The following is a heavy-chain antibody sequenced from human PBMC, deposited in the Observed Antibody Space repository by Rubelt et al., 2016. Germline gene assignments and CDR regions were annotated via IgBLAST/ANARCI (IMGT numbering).Heavy chain of an antibody. V-gene: IGHV4-34*01. CDR3: ARGKEGLGVTMMDY. J-gene: IGHJ4*02. CDR2: INHSGST. CDR1: GGSFSGYY. D-gene: IGHD3-22*01. Sequence: QVQLQQWGAGLLKPSETLSLTCAVYGGSFSGYYCSWIRQPPGKGLEGLGEINHSGSTNYTPSLKSRVTISVDTSKNQFSLKLSSLTAADTAVYYCARGKEGLGVTMMDYWGQGTLVTVSS.